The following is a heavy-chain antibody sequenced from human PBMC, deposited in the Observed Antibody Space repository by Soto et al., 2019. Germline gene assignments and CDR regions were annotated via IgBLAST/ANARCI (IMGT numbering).Heavy chain of an antibody. CDR1: GGTFSSYA. D-gene: IGHD4-17*01. V-gene: IGHV1-18*01. J-gene: IGHJ6*02. CDR3: ARDAGYGDSLYYYGMDV. CDR2: ISAYNGNT. Sequence: ASVKVSCKASGGTFSSYAISWVRQAPGQGLEWMGWISAYNGNTNYAQKLQGRVTMTTDTSTSTAYMELRSLRSDDTAVYYCARDAGYGDSLYYYGMDVWGQGTTVTVSS.